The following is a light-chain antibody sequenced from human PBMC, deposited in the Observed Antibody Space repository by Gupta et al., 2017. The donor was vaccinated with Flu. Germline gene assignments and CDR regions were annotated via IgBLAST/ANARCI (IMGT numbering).Light chain of an antibody. J-gene: IGKJ3*01. Sequence: EIVLTHSPATLSLSPGERATLSCSARQSISDYLAWYQQKPGQTPRLLIYDAYNSATATPARVSGGGSGTDFTLTISSREAEDFEVYYCEKRGDWPPIFNFG. CDR1: QSISDY. CDR2: DAY. V-gene: IGKV3-11*01. CDR3: EKRGDWPPIFN.